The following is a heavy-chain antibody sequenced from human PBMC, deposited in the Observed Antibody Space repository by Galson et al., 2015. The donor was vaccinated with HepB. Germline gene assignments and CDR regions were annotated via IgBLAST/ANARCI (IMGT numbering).Heavy chain of an antibody. D-gene: IGHD3-3*01. Sequence: CAISGDSVSSNSAAWNWIRQSPSRGLEWLGRTYYRSKWYNDYAVSVKSRITINPDTSKNQFSLQLNSVTPEDTAVYYCARERADLEWGSFWYFDLWGRGTLVTVPS. CDR2: TYYRSKWYN. J-gene: IGHJ2*01. CDR3: ARERADLEWGSFWYFDL. CDR1: GDSVSSNSAA. V-gene: IGHV6-1*01.